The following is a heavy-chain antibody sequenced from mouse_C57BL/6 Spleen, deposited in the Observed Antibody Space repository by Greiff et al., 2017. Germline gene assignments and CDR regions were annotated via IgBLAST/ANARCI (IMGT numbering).Heavy chain of an antibody. V-gene: IGHV14-2*01. CDR1: GFNINAYY. CDR2: IDPADGET. Sequence: VQLKQSGAELVKPGASVKLSCTASGFNINAYYMHWVKQRTGQGLEWIGRIDPADGETKYDPKFQGKATLTADTSSNTSYLQLSSLTSEDTAGYYCAVSSGYWVAYWGQGTLVTVSA. J-gene: IGHJ3*01. D-gene: IGHD3-2*02. CDR3: AVSSGYWVAY.